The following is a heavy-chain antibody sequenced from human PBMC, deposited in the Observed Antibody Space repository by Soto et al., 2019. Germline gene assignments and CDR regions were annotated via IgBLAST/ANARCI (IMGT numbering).Heavy chain of an antibody. J-gene: IGHJ6*02. CDR3: TTDTPSFHSSGWYLCYFGCYYYYGMDV. CDR1: GFTFSNAW. D-gene: IGHD6-19*01. V-gene: IGHV3-15*07. Sequence: PGGSLRLSCAASGFTFSNAWMNWVRQAPGKGLEWVGRIKSKTDGGTTDYAAPVKGRFTISRDDSKNTLYLQMNSLKTEDTAVYYCTTDTPSFHSSGWYLCYFGCYYYYGMDVWGQGTTVTVSS. CDR2: IKSKTDGGTT.